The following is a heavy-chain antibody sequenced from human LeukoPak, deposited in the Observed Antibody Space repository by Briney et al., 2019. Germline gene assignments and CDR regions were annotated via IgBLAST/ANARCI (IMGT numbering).Heavy chain of an antibody. J-gene: IGHJ4*02. D-gene: IGHD1-26*01. CDR3: ARGDSGSYYFDY. CDR1: GFTFSSYE. Sequence: GGSLRLSCAASGFTFSSYEMNWVRQAPGKGLEWVSYISSSGSTIYYADSVKGRFTISRGNAKNSLYLQMNSLRAEDTAVYYCARGDSGSYYFDYWGQGTLVTVSS. CDR2: ISSSGSTI. V-gene: IGHV3-48*03.